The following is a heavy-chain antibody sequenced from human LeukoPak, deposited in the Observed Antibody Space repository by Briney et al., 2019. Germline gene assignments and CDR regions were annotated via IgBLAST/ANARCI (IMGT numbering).Heavy chain of an antibody. Sequence: GGSLRLSCVASGFAFGSNYMSWVRQAPGKGLEWVSLIYSGGAIRYADSVKGRFTISRDSSKNTLFLQMNDLTVEDTARYYCARRPGNWGQGILVTVSS. CDR3: ARRPGN. CDR2: IYSGGAI. V-gene: IGHV3-53*01. CDR1: GFAFGSNY. J-gene: IGHJ4*02. D-gene: IGHD1-14*01.